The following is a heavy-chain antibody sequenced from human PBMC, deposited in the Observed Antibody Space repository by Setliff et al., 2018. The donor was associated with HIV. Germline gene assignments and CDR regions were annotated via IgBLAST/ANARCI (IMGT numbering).Heavy chain of an antibody. CDR3: ARGRDYTGSWFRPFYLDF. V-gene: IGHV4-34*01. J-gene: IGHJ4*01. D-gene: IGHD3-3*01. Sequence: SETLSLTCAVYGGSFSAYHWSWTRQTPGKGLEWLGEINHSGSTAYNLALESRVSMSIDTSKNQFSLKLTSVTAADTAIYYCARGRDYTGSWFRPFYLDFWGHGNLVTVSS. CDR1: GGSFSAYH. CDR2: INHSGST.